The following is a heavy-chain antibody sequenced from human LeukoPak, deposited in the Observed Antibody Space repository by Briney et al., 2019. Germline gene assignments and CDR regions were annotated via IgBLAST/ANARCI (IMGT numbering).Heavy chain of an antibody. D-gene: IGHD3-3*01. CDR2: IYSGGST. CDR3: ARDWSHRCFDY. V-gene: IGHV3-53*01. J-gene: IGHJ4*02. CDR1: GFTFSNYW. Sequence: PGGSLRLSCAASGFTFSNYWMHWVRQAPGKGLEWVSVIYSGGSTYYADSVKGRFTISRDNSKSTLYLQMNSLRAEDTAVYYCARDWSHRCFDYWGQGTLVTVSS.